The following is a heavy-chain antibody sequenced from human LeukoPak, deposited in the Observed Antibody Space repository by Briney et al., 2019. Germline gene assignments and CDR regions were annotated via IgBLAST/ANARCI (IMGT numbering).Heavy chain of an antibody. CDR2: VAKDGGHK. CDR1: GFTFSDYG. J-gene: IGHJ2*01. CDR3: AREHSHSNWFFDL. D-gene: IGHD4-11*01. V-gene: IGHV3-30*03. Sequence: GGSLRLSRVASGFTFSDYGIQWARQPPGKGLEWVAVVAKDGGHKVYSDSVKGRLSISRDNSKNTAFLQMDSLRTEDAAVYFCAREHSHSNWFFDLWGPGTPVTVSS.